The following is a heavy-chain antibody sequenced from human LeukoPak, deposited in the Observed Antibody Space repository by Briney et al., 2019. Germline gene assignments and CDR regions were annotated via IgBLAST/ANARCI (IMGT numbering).Heavy chain of an antibody. D-gene: IGHD3-10*01. J-gene: IGHJ4*02. Sequence: GASVKVSCKASGYTFISYDINWVRQAPGQGLEWMGRINPNSGGTNYAQKFQGRVTMTRDTSISTAYMELSRLRSDDTAVCYCARAATMVRGVTKRTDFDYWGQGTLVTVSS. CDR3: ARAATMVRGVTKRTDFDY. V-gene: IGHV1-2*06. CDR1: GYTFISYD. CDR2: INPNSGGT.